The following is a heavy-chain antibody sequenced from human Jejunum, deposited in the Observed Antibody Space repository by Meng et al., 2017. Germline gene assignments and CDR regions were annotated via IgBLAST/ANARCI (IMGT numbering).Heavy chain of an antibody. CDR1: GGSISNNNY. CDR2: ISDGGST. D-gene: IGHD2-15*01. V-gene: IGHV4-4*02. CDR3: AKNGYCSGGRCSSGTSFDP. Sequence: QVQVQGWGPRLVNPSGTLSLTCAVSGGSISNNNYGRWVRQPPGKGLEWIGEISDGGSTSYNPSLKNRVTISIDKSKSQFSLKLSSVTAADTAVYFCAKNGYCSGGRCSSGTSFDPWGQGTLVTVSS. J-gene: IGHJ5*02.